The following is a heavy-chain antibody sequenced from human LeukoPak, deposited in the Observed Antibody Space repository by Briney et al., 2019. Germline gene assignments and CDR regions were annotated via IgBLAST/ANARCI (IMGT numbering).Heavy chain of an antibody. CDR1: GYSFSSFC. Sequence: GESLKISCKASGYSFSSFCIAWVRQMPGKGLEWMGIIYPGDSVTRYSPSFQGQVTISADKSITTAYLQWSSLQASDTAIYYCARHGYYDFWSGQNWFDLWGQGTLVTVSS. D-gene: IGHD3-3*01. CDR2: IYPGDSVT. V-gene: IGHV5-51*01. CDR3: ARHGYYDFWSGQNWFDL. J-gene: IGHJ5*02.